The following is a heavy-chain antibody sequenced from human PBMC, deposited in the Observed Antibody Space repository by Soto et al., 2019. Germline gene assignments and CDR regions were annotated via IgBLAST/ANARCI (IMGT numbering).Heavy chain of an antibody. CDR1: GLTFSSYA. V-gene: IGHV3-23*01. Sequence: GGSLRLSCAASGLTFSSYAMSWVRQAPGKGLEWVSSISGSGGSTYYAESVRGRFTISRDNSKNTLYLQMNTLRAEDTALYYCAKDPSYDFWSGDWFDPWGQGTQVTVSS. D-gene: IGHD3-3*01. J-gene: IGHJ5*02. CDR2: ISGSGGST. CDR3: AKDPSYDFWSGDWFDP.